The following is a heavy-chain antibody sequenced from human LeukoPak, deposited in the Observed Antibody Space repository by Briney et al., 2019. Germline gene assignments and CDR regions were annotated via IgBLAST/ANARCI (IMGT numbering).Heavy chain of an antibody. Sequence: GGSLRLSCAASGFTFSSHGIIWVRQAPGKGLEWVSYISSSGSTIYYADSVKGRFTISRDNAKNSLYLQMNSLRAEDTAVYYCASGVANDAFDIWGQGTMVTVSS. CDR3: ASGVANDAFDI. V-gene: IGHV3-48*03. J-gene: IGHJ3*02. CDR2: ISSSGSTI. CDR1: GFTFSSHG. D-gene: IGHD5-12*01.